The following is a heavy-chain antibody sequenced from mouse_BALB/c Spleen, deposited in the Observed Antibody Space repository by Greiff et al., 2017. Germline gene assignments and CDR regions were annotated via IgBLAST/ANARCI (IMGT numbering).Heavy chain of an antibody. V-gene: IGHV2-9*02. Sequence: VHLVESGPGLVAPSQSLSITCTVSGFSLTSYGVHWVRQPPGKGLEWLGVIWAGGSTNYNSALMSRLSISKDNSKSQVFLKMNSLQTDDTAMYYCARDRTTVVADSYFDYWGQGTTLTVSS. D-gene: IGHD1-1*01. CDR2: IWAGGST. J-gene: IGHJ2*01. CDR3: ARDRTTVVADSYFDY. CDR1: GFSLTSYG.